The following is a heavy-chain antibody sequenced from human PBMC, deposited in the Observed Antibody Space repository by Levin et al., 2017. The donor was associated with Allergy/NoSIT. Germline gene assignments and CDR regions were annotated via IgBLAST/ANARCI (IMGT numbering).Heavy chain of an antibody. Sequence: GGSLRLSCAASGFTFSNYAMSWVRQAPGKGLEWVSVITRDGFTYYTDSVKGRFTILRDNSKNTLWLQMNSLRADDTAVYYCAKWGASSNSYYYYGMDVWGQGTTVTVSS. D-gene: IGHD6-6*01. CDR2: ITRDGFT. J-gene: IGHJ6*02. CDR1: GFTFSNYA. CDR3: AKWGASSNSYYYYGMDV. V-gene: IGHV3-23*01.